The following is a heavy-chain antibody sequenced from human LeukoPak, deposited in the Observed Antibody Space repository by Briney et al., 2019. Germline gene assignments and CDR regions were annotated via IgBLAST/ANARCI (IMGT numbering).Heavy chain of an antibody. V-gene: IGHV3-30*04. CDR2: ISYDGSNK. D-gene: IGHD6-19*01. CDR1: GFTFSSYA. Sequence: GGSLRLSCAASGFTFSSYAMHWVRQAPGKRLEWVAVISYDGSNKYYADSVKGRFTISRDNTKNSLYLQMNSLRAEDTAVYYCARVYSSGWYGGSYYYYMDVWGKGTTVTVSS. CDR3: ARVYSSGWYGGSYYYYMDV. J-gene: IGHJ6*03.